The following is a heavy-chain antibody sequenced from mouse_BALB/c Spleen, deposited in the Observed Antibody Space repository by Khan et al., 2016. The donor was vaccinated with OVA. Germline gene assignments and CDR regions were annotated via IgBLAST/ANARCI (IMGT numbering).Heavy chain of an antibody. J-gene: IGHJ4*01. Sequence: QVQLKQSGPGLVAPSQSLSITCTVSGFSLTSYGVNWVRQPPGKGLEWLGVIWGDGSTNYHSALISRLSIFKDNSKSQVFLKLNSLQTDETARYYRAKWGDGSTDAMEYWGQGTSVTVSS. CDR1: GFSLTSYG. D-gene: IGHD2-3*01. V-gene: IGHV2-3*01. CDR3: AKWGDGSTDAMEY. CDR2: IWGDGST.